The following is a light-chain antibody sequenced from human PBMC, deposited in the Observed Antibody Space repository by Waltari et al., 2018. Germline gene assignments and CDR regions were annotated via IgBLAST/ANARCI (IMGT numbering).Light chain of an antibody. Sequence: QTVVTQEPSFSVSPGGTVQLTCCLSSVSVSTSHYPHWFQQTPGQAPRTLIYSTNARSSGVPDRFSGSILGNKAALTITGAQALDESDYYCVLYMGSGIWVFGGGTKLTVL. CDR1: SVSVSTSHY. CDR2: STN. CDR3: VLYMGSGIWV. V-gene: IGLV8-61*01. J-gene: IGLJ3*02.